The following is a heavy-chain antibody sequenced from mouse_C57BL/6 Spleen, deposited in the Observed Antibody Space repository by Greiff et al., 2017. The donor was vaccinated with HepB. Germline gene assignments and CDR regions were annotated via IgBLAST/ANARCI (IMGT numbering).Heavy chain of an antibody. J-gene: IGHJ3*01. V-gene: IGHV3-6*01. Sequence: EVQLVESGPGLVKPSQSLSLTCSVTGYSITSGYYWNWIRQFPGNKLEWMGYISYDGSNNYNPSLKNRISITRDTSKNQFFLKLNSVTTEDTATYYCATAQATGFAYWGQGTLVTVSA. CDR2: ISYDGSN. D-gene: IGHD3-2*02. CDR1: GYSITSGYY. CDR3: ATAQATGFAY.